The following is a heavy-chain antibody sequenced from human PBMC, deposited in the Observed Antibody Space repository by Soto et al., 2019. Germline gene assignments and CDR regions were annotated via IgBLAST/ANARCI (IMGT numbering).Heavy chain of an antibody. V-gene: IGHV3-23*01. CDR2: ISGSGDST. CDR1: GFTFSTYA. D-gene: IGHD6-25*01. J-gene: IGHJ5*02. Sequence: PGGSLRLSCAASGFTFSTYAMSWVRQATGKGLEWVSAISGSGDSTYYADSVRGRFTISRDNSKNQVVLTMTNMDPVDTATYYCAHSTFGYQNPPFDPWGQGTLVTVSS. CDR3: AHSTFGYQNPPFDP.